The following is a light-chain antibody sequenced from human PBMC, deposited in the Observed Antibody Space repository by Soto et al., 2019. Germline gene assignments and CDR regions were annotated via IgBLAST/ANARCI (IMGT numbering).Light chain of an antibody. V-gene: IGKV1-39*01. J-gene: IGKJ1*01. CDR1: QSIRTY. CDR2: GAS. CDR3: QQSYSTLVT. Sequence: IQMTQSPSSMYASIGRTVTLTCRASQSIRTYLIWYQQKSGKAPKVLISGASSLQSGVPSRFTGTGSGTHFTLTISSLQPEDFATYYCQQSYSTLVTFGQGTQVEIK.